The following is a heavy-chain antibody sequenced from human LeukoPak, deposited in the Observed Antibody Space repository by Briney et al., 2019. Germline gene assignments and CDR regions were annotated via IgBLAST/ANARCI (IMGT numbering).Heavy chain of an antibody. Sequence: SETLSLTCTVSGSSISSGDYYWSWSRRPPGKGLEWSGYIYYSGSTYYNPSLKSRVTISVDTSKNQFSLKLSSVTAADTAVYYCARDVSGIAAAPNWFDPWGQGTLVTVSS. J-gene: IGHJ5*02. CDR2: IYYSGST. V-gene: IGHV4-30-4*08. D-gene: IGHD6-13*01. CDR3: ARDVSGIAAAPNWFDP. CDR1: GSSISSGDYY.